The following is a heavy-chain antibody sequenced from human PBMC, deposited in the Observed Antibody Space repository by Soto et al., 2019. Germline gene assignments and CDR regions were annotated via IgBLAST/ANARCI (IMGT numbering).Heavy chain of an antibody. J-gene: IGHJ6*02. V-gene: IGHV3-33*01. Sequence: QVQLVESGGGVVQPGRSLRLSCAASEFTFSSYGMHWVRQAPGKGLEWVAVIWYDGSNKYYADSVKGRFTISRDNSKNTLYLQMNSLRAEDTAVYYCAREGILWFGELSHYYYGRDVWGQGTTVTVSS. CDR2: IWYDGSNK. CDR1: EFTFSSYG. CDR3: AREGILWFGELSHYYYGRDV. D-gene: IGHD3-10*01.